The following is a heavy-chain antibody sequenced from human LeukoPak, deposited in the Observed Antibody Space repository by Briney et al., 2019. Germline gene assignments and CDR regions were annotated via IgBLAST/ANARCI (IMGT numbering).Heavy chain of an antibody. CDR3: ATARKAASPLPPYYDYVWGSYRRPKPYYFDY. CDR1: GYTLTELS. J-gene: IGHJ4*02. V-gene: IGHV1-24*01. D-gene: IGHD3-16*02. Sequence: ASVKVSCKVSGYTLTELSMHWVRQAPGKALEWVGGFDPEDGGTIYAQKYQGRVTMSEDTSTDTDYMELSRLRSEDTAVYYCATARKAASPLPPYYDYVWGSYRRPKPYYFDYWGQGTLVTVSS. CDR2: FDPEDGGT.